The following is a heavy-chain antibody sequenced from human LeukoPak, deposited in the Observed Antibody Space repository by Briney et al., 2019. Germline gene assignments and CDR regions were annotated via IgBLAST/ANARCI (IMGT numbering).Heavy chain of an antibody. D-gene: IGHD2-21*02. CDR1: GGTFSSYA. CDR2: IIPNFGTA. CDR3: ARDPQGGGDCSQYRWCWFDP. V-gene: IGHV1-69*13. Sequence: ASVKVSCKASGGTFSSYAISWVRQAPGQGLEWMGGIIPNFGTANYAQKFQGRVTITADESTSTAYMELSSLRSEDTAVYYCARDPQGGGDCSQYRWCWFDPCGQGTLVTVSS. J-gene: IGHJ5*02.